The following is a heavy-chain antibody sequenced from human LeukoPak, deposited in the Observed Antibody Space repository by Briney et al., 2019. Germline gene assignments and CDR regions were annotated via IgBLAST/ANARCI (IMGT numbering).Heavy chain of an antibody. Sequence: TGESLKISCKGSGYSFTSYWIGWVRQMPGKGLEWMGIIYPGDSDTRYSPSFQGQVTISADKSISTAYLQWSSLKASDTAMYYCARSDGSGSFPPYFDYWGQGTLVTVSS. CDR2: IYPGDSDT. D-gene: IGHD3-10*01. J-gene: IGHJ4*02. CDR3: ARSDGSGSFPPYFDY. V-gene: IGHV5-51*01. CDR1: GYSFTSYW.